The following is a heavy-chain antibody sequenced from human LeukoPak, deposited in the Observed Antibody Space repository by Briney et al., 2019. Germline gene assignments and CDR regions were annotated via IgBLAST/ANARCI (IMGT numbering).Heavy chain of an antibody. CDR2: ISSSGSTI. D-gene: IGHD3-22*01. V-gene: IGHV3-11*04. J-gene: IGHJ4*02. CDR1: GFTFSGYY. CDR3: APRAPYYYDSSGYYYG. Sequence: PGGSLRLSCAASGFTFSGYYMSWIRQAPGKGLEGVSYISSSGSTIYYADSVKGRFTISRDNAKTSRYLKMSSLRAEDTAVYYCAPRAPYYYDSSGYYYGWGQGTLVTVSS.